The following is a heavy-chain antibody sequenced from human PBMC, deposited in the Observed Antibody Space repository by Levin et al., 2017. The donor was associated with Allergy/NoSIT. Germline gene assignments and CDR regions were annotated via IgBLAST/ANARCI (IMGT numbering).Heavy chain of an antibody. CDR1: GFTFSSYW. Sequence: PGGSLRLSCAASGFTFSSYWMSWVRQAPGKGLEWVANIKQDGSEKYYVDSVKGRFTISRDNAKNSLYLQMNSLRAEDTAVYYCARAGFLTGYYPPFDYWGQGTLVTVSS. CDR2: IKQDGSEK. V-gene: IGHV3-7*04. CDR3: ARAGFLTGYYPPFDY. D-gene: IGHD3-9*01. J-gene: IGHJ4*02.